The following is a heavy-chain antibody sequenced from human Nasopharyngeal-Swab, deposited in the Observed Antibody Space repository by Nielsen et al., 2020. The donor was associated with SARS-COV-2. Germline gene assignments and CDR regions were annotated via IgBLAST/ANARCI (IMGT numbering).Heavy chain of an antibody. CDR2: IIHSGST. CDR1: GGSFSGYS. V-gene: IGHV4-34*12. CDR3: ARISGGYWLDP. D-gene: IGHD6-19*01. Sequence: SETLSLTCAVYGGSFSGYSWSWVRQPPGKGLEWIGQIIHSGSTNYNPSLKSRVTISADTSKNQLSLKVNSVTAADTAVYYCARISGGYWLDPWGQGTLVTVSS. J-gene: IGHJ5*02.